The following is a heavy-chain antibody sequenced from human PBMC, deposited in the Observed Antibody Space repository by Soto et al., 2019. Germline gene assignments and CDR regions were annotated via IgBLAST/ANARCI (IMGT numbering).Heavy chain of an antibody. CDR2: ISYDGSNK. CDR3: AKEKDSSGWGYYFDY. J-gene: IGHJ4*02. CDR1: GFTFSSYG. D-gene: IGHD6-19*01. Sequence: QVQLVESGGGVVQPGRSLRLSCAASGFTFSSYGMHWVRQAPGKGLEWVAVISYDGSNKYYADSVKGRFTISRDNSKNTLYLQMNSLRAEDTAVYYCAKEKDSSGWGYYFDYWGQGTLVTVSS. V-gene: IGHV3-30*18.